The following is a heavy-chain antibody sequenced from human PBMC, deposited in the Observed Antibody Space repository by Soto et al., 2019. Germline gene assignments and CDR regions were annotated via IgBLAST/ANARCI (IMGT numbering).Heavy chain of an antibody. Sequence: EVQLVETGGSLIQPGGSLRLSCAVSGFIVRSNYMSWVRQAPGKGLEWVSIIYSSGNTYYADSVKGRFTMSRDTSNNTVFLQMSSLRAEDTAVYYCARVSSPFGYWGQGTLVTVSS. CDR3: ARVSSPFGY. J-gene: IGHJ4*02. V-gene: IGHV3-53*02. D-gene: IGHD3-16*01. CDR2: IYSSGNT. CDR1: GFIVRSNY.